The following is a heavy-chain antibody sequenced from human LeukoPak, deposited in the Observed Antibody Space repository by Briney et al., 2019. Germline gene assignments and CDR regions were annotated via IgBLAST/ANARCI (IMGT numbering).Heavy chain of an antibody. Sequence: GESLKISCKGSGYSFNTNWIGWVRQMPGIGLESMGIIYPGDSDTRYSPSFQGQVTISADKSISTAYLQWSSLKASDTAMYYCARHRPGGGNYDSFHYWGQGTLVTVSS. J-gene: IGHJ4*02. CDR2: IYPGDSDT. D-gene: IGHD1-26*01. V-gene: IGHV5-51*01. CDR1: GYSFNTNW. CDR3: ARHRPGGGNYDSFHY.